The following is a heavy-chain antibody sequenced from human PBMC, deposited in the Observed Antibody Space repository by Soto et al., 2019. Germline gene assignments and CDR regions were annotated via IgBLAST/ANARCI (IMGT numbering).Heavy chain of an antibody. J-gene: IGHJ6*02. CDR2: ISYDGSNK. Sequence: LRLSCGASGFIFSKYGMHWVRQAPGKGLEWVAVISYDGSNKYYAESVKGRFIISRDKSENTLYLQMNSLRAEDTALYYCAKDLGSGKPYYYYAMDVWGQGTTVTVSS. D-gene: IGHD3-10*01. V-gene: IGHV3-30*18. CDR1: GFIFSKYG. CDR3: AKDLGSGKPYYYYAMDV.